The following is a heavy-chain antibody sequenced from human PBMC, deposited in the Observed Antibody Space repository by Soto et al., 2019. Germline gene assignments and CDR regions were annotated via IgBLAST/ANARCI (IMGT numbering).Heavy chain of an antibody. V-gene: IGHV3-15*07. CDR1: GFSFNNAW. J-gene: IGHJ4*02. CDR3: TVSPGY. CDR2: IKSNTDGGTT. Sequence: GGSLRLSCAASGFSFNNAWMNWVRQTPGKGLEWVGRIKSNTDGGTTDYAAPVKGRFTISRDDSKNTLYMQMNSLKTEDTAVYYCTVSPGYWGQGTLVTVSS.